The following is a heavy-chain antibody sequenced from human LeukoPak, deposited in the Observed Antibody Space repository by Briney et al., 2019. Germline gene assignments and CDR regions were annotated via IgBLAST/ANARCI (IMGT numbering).Heavy chain of an antibody. J-gene: IGHJ6*02. D-gene: IGHD3-3*01. CDR3: AKGSDYDFWSGTYYYGMDV. Sequence: TGGSLRLSCAASGFTFSSYAMSWVRQAPGKGLEWVSAISGSGGSTYYADSVKGRFTISRDNSKNTLYLQMNSLRAEDTAVYYCAKGSDYDFWSGTYYYGMDVWGQGTTVTVSS. CDR2: ISGSGGST. CDR1: GFTFSSYA. V-gene: IGHV3-23*01.